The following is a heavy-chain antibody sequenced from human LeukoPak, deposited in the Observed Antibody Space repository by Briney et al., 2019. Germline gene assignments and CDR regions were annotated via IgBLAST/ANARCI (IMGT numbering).Heavy chain of an antibody. CDR1: GFTLDDYA. V-gene: IGHV3-43*02. CDR3: AKGGEGIAASPNAFDI. Sequence: GGSLRLSCAASGFTLDDYAMHWFRQAPGKGLEWVSLIIGDGGSTYYADSVKGRFTISRDNSKNTLYMQMNSLRAEETAVYYCAKGGEGIAASPNAFDIWGQGTMVTVSS. CDR2: IIGDGGST. J-gene: IGHJ3*02. D-gene: IGHD6-6*01.